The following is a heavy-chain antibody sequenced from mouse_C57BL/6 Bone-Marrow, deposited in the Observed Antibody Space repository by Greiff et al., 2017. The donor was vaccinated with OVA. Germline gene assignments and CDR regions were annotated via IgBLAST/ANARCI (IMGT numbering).Heavy chain of an antibody. J-gene: IGHJ2*01. Sequence: QVQLQQSGPELVKPGASVKISCKASGYTFTDYYINWVKQRPGQGLEWIGWIFPGSGSTYYNEKFKGKATLTVDQSSSTAYMLLSSLTSEDSAVYFCARDYDGYYFDYWGQGTTLTVSS. D-gene: IGHD2-4*01. CDR2: IFPGSGST. V-gene: IGHV1-75*01. CDR3: ARDYDGYYFDY. CDR1: GYTFTDYY.